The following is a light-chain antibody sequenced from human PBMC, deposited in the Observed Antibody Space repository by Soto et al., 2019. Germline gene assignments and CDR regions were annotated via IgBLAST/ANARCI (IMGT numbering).Light chain of an antibody. J-gene: IGKJ2*01. CDR2: DAS. V-gene: IGKV3-11*01. CDR1: QSIGTY. CDR3: QQRSNWPPT. Sequence: EIVLTQSPATLSLSPGERATLFCRASQSIGTYLAWYQQKSGQAPRLLIYDASNRATGIPARFGGGGSGTDFTLTVSSLEPEDFAVYYCQQRSNWPPTFGQGTKLEI.